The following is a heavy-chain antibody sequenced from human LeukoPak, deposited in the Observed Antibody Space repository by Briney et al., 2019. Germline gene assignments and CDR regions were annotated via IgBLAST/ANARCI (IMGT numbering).Heavy chain of an antibody. V-gene: IGHV4-34*01. CDR3: AGYLRRPYYFDY. CDR2: IKHSGST. Sequence: SETLSLTCAVYGGSFSGYYWSWIRQPPGKGLEWIGEIKHSGSTNYNPSLKSRVTISVDTSKNQFSLKLSSVTAADTAVYYCAGYLRRPYYFDYWGQGTLVTVSS. CDR1: GGSFSGYY. J-gene: IGHJ4*02.